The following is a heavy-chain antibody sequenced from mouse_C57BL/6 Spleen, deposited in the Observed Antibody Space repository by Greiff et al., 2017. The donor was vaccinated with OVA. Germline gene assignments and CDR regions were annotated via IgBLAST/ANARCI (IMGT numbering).Heavy chain of an antibody. CDR1: GYSITSGYY. Sequence: EVQLVESGPGLVKPSQSLSLTCSVTGYSITSGYYWNWIRQFPGNKLEWMGYISYDGSNNYNPSLKNRISITRDTSKNQFFLKLNSVTTEDTATYYCARGLYDGYYNYFDYWGQGTTLTVSS. CDR3: ARGLYDGYYNYFDY. J-gene: IGHJ2*01. D-gene: IGHD2-3*01. V-gene: IGHV3-6*01. CDR2: ISYDGSN.